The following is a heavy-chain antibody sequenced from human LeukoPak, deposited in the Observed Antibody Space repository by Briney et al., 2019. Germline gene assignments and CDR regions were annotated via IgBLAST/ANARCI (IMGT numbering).Heavy chain of an antibody. D-gene: IGHD6-19*01. J-gene: IGHJ3*02. CDR2: IYYSGST. V-gene: IGHV4-39*07. CDR1: GGSISSSRYY. Sequence: SETLSLTCTVSGGSISSSRYYWGWIRQPPGKGLGWIGSIYYSGSTYYNPSLKSRVTISVDTSKNQFSRKMSSVTAADTAVYYCAREAIAVAGTGDDFDIWGQGTMVTVSS. CDR3: AREAIAVAGTGDDFDI.